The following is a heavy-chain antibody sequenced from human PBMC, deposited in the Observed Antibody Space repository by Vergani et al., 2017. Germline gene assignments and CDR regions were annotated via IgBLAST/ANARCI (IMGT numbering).Heavy chain of an antibody. CDR1: GYTFTSYA. Sequence: QVQLVQSGAEVKKPGASMKVSCKASGYTFTSYAMHWVRQAPGQRLEWMGWINAGNGNTKYSQKFQGRVTITRDTSASTAYMELSSLRSEDTAVYYCAREPGSGSYYFDYWGQGTLVTVSS. CDR2: INAGNGNT. V-gene: IGHV1-3*01. D-gene: IGHD3-10*01. J-gene: IGHJ4*02. CDR3: AREPGSGSYYFDY.